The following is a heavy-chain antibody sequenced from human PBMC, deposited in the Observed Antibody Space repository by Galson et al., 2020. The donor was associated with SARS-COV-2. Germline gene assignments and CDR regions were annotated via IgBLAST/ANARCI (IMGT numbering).Heavy chain of an antibody. J-gene: IGHJ4*02. CDR2: IDWDGDK. Sequence: SGPTLVKPTQTLTLTCTFSGFSLSTSGMCVSWIRQPPGKALEWLARIDWDGDKHYNTSLKTRFTISKDTSKNQVVLTMTNMDPVDTATYYCARTWITGTISRTCDYWGQGTLVTVSS. D-gene: IGHD1-1*01. V-gene: IGHV2-70*11. CDR3: ARTWITGTISRTCDY. CDR1: GFSLSTSGMC.